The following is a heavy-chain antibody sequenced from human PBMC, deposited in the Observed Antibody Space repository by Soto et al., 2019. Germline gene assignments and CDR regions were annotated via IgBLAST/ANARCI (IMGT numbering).Heavy chain of an antibody. Sequence: QVQLVQSGSEVKKPGSSVKVSCKASGGTFTSHTFNWVRQAPGQGLEWMGRVIPLLNIKNYAQIFQGRLTITEDISTNTSYMELGSLTSDDSAVYFCARDDRYYGSGRQNFECWGRGTLVTASS. CDR3: ARDDRYYGSGRQNFEC. CDR2: VIPLLNIK. V-gene: IGHV1-69*08. D-gene: IGHD3-10*01. CDR1: GGTFTSHT. J-gene: IGHJ4*02.